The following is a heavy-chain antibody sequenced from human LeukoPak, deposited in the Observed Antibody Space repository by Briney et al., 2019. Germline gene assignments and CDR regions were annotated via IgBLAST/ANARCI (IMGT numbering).Heavy chain of an antibody. Sequence: SETLSLTCTVSGASISSWYWSWIRQPPGKGLEWIGYIYYSGSTNYNPSLKSRVTISVDTSKNQFSLKLSSVTAADTAVYCCARSYSGSYTLGAFDIWGQGTMVTVSS. J-gene: IGHJ3*02. V-gene: IGHV4-59*01. CDR1: GASISSWY. CDR3: ARSYSGSYTLGAFDI. CDR2: IYYSGST. D-gene: IGHD1-26*01.